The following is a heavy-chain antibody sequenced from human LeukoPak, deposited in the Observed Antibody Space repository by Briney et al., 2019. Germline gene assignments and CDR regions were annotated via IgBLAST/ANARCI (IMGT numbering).Heavy chain of an antibody. CDR1: GFTVSNNY. CDR3: ARGFAEYYYDSSGYYNDLDY. Sequence: KSGGSLRLSCAASGFTVSNNYMSWVRQAPGKGLEWVSVIHRDDSTYYADSVKGRFTISRDNSTNTLFLQMNSLRAEDTAVYYCARGFAEYYYDSSGYYNDLDYWGQGTRVTVSS. J-gene: IGHJ4*02. D-gene: IGHD3-22*01. CDR2: IHRDDST. V-gene: IGHV3-53*01.